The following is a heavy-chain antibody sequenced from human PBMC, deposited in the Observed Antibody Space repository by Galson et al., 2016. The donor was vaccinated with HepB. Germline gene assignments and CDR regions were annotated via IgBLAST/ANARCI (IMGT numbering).Heavy chain of an antibody. D-gene: IGHD3-3*01. CDR2: IRADGTAN. Sequence: SLRLSCAASGFSFSRYWMAWVRQAPGTGLEWVANIRADGTANDYVGSVKGRFTMSRDNAQKSLFLQMTSLRVEDTAVYYCARENFWKLDQWGQGTLVTVSS. CDR1: GFSFSRYW. J-gene: IGHJ5*02. CDR3: ARENFWKLDQ. V-gene: IGHV3-7*03.